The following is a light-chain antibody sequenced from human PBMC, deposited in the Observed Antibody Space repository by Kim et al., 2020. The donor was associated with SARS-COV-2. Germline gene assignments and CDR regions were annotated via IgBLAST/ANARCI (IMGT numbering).Light chain of an antibody. J-gene: IGKJ1*01. CDR2: HSS. V-gene: IGKV1-39*01. CDR3: QQSYNSPWT. CDR1: QNIRNY. Sequence: ASVGDRVAITCRASQNIRNYLNWYQQTPGRAPKLQIFHSSTLQIGVPSRFSGSGSGTDFTLTISNLQPEDFATYYCQQSYNSPWTFGQGTKVDIK.